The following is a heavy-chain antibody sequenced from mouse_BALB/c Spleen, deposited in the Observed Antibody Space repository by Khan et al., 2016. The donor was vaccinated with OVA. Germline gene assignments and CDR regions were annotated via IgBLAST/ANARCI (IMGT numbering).Heavy chain of an antibody. J-gene: IGHJ3*01. Sequence: VQLQQSGPELVKPGASVKISCKASGYTFTDYNMDWVKQSQGKSLEWIGYIYPNSGDSGYNQKFKTKVTLTVDSSSSTAYMELRSLTSEDSAVYYCTRSGYGSFAYWGQGTLVTVSA. CDR2: IYPNSGDS. CDR3: TRSGYGSFAY. D-gene: IGHD1-2*01. CDR1: GYTFTDYN. V-gene: IGHV1S29*02.